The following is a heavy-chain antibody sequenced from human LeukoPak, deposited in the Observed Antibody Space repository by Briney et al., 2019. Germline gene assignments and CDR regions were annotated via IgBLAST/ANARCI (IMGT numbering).Heavy chain of an antibody. D-gene: IGHD2-2*01. CDR1: GFTVSSNY. V-gene: IGHV3-66*04. J-gene: IGHJ4*02. CDR3: ARRPYCSSTSCYLQFDY. Sequence: GGSLRLSCAASGFTVSSNYMSWVRQAPGKGLEWVSVIYSGGSTYYADSVKGRFTISRDNSKNTLYLQMNSLRAEDTAVYYCARRPYCSSTSCYLQFDYWGQGTLVTVSS. CDR2: IYSGGST.